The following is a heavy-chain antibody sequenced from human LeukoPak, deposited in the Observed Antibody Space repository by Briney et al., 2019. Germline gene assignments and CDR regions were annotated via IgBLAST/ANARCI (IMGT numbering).Heavy chain of an antibody. CDR3: AKNPQEAHYYYYYYMDV. V-gene: IGHV3-30*18. CDR2: ISYDGSNK. CDR1: GFTFSSYG. Sequence: GGSLRLSCAAAGFTFSSYGMHWVRQAPGKGLEWVAVISYDGSNKYYADSVKGRFTISRDNSKNTLYLQMSSLRAEDTAVYYCAKNPQEAHYYYYYYMDVWGKGTTVTVSS. J-gene: IGHJ6*03.